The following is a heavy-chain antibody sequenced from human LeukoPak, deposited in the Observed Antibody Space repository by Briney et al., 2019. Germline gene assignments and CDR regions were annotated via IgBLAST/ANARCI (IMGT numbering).Heavy chain of an antibody. D-gene: IGHD4-17*01. CDR1: GGSISSSSYY. V-gene: IGHV4-39*01. J-gene: IGHJ5*02. CDR2: IYYSGST. CDR3: ASLDYGDYVGWFDP. Sequence: SETLSLTCTVSGGSISSSSYYWGWIRQPPGKGREWIGSIYYSGSTYYNPSRKSRVTISVDTSKNQFSLKLSSVTAADTAVYYCASLDYGDYVGWFDPWGQGTLVTVSS.